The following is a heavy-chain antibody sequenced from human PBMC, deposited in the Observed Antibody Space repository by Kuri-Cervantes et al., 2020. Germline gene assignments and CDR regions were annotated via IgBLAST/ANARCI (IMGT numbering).Heavy chain of an antibody. J-gene: IGHJ5*02. V-gene: IGHV3-30*04. D-gene: IGHD1-26*01. CDR2: ISYDGRSK. CDR3: ARSWELLGWFDP. Sequence: LSLTCAASGFTFSSYAMHWVRQAPGKGLEWVAVISYDGRSKYYADSVKGRFTISRDNAKNSLYRQMNSLRAEDTAVYYCARSWELLGWFDPWGQGTLVTVSS. CDR1: GFTFSSYA.